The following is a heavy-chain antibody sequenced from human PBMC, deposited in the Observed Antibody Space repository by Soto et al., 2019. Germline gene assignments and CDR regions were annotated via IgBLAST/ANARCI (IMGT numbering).Heavy chain of an antibody. D-gene: IGHD1-26*01. CDR2: IYDSVTT. Sequence: SETLSLTCTVSGGSVSSRFYSYNWIRQPPGKGLEWIGYIYDSVTTNYNSSLDCRLTISVDTSMALLSRRVSSVTAADTAVYYCAGADSGNYYHGFHMWGQGKMVT. CDR1: GGSVSSRFYS. V-gene: IGHV4-61*01. CDR3: AGADSGNYYHGFHM. J-gene: IGHJ3*02.